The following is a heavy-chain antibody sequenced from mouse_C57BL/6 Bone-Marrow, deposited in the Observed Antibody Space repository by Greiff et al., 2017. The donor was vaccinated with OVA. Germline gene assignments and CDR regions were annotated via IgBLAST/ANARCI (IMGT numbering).Heavy chain of an antibody. V-gene: IGHV1-76*01. J-gene: IGHJ4*01. Sequence: QVQLKESGAELVRPGASVKLSCKASGYTFTDYYINWVKQRPGQGLEWIARIYPGSGNTYYNEKFKGKATLTAEKSSSTAYMQLSSLTSEDSAVYFCARKDDYDENYAMDYWGQGTSVTVSS. D-gene: IGHD2-4*01. CDR1: GYTFTDYY. CDR3: ARKDDYDENYAMDY. CDR2: IYPGSGNT.